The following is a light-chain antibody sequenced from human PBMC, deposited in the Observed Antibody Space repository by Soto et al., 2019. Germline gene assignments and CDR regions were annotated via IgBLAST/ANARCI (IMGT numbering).Light chain of an antibody. CDR3: QQRGSWPQLT. V-gene: IGKV3-11*01. J-gene: IGKJ4*01. CDR1: QSVGSS. Sequence: DILLTQSPATLSLSRGERATLSCRASQSVGSSLAWFQQKPGQAPRILIYDASNRATGIPARFSGSGSGTDFTLTISSLEPEDFAVYYCQQRGSWPQLTFGGGTKVEI. CDR2: DAS.